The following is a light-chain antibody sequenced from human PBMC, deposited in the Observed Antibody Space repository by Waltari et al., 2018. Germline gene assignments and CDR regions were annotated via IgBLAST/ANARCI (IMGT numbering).Light chain of an antibody. Sequence: QSVLTQPPSTSGTPGQTVTISCSGTNSNIGRNSVFWYQQLPGTAPKLLIYRDNRRPSGVPDRFSASKSGTSAGLAIRGLRSEDEADYYCAAWDDSLSVTYVFGSGTRVTV. V-gene: IGLV1-47*01. J-gene: IGLJ1*01. CDR3: AAWDDSLSVTYV. CDR2: RDN. CDR1: NSNIGRNS.